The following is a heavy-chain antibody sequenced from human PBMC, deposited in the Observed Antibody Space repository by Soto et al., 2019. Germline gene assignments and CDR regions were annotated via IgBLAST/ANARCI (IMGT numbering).Heavy chain of an antibody. J-gene: IGHJ4*02. V-gene: IGHV3-23*01. CDR2: ISGSGGST. CDR1: GFTFSNYA. CDR3: AKPLDTAWRRLDD. Sequence: GGSLRLSCAASGFTFSNYAVTWVRQAPGKGLEWVSTISGSGGSTYYADSVKGRFTISRDNSKNTLYLQMNSLRAEDTAVYYCAKPLDTAWRRLDDWGQGTLVTVSS. D-gene: IGHD5-18*01.